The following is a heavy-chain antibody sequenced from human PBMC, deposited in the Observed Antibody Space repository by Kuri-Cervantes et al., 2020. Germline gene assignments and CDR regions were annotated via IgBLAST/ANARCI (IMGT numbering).Heavy chain of an antibody. V-gene: IGHV1-69*06. CDR1: GGTFSSYA. CDR2: IIPIFGTA. D-gene: IGHD6-19*01. J-gene: IGHJ4*02. Sequence: SVKDICKAAGGTFSSYAISWMRQAPGQGLEWMGGIIPIFGTANYAQKFQGSVTITADKSTSTAYMELSSLRSEDTAVDYCARGRIGEQWLVRPLDYWGQGTLVTVSS. CDR3: ARGRIGEQWLVRPLDY.